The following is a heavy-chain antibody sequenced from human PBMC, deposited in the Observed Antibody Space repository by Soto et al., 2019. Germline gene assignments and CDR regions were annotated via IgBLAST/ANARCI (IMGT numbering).Heavy chain of an antibody. CDR3: ARGGRYTYGYGDYSYGMDV. CDR2: ISGTGSRT. J-gene: IGHJ6*02. V-gene: IGHV3-23*01. CDR1: GFSFGDYA. Sequence: EVQVLESGGGLVQPGGSLRLSCAASGFSFGDYAMSWVRQAPGKGLEWVSGISGTGSRTSYADSVRGRFTISRDNVNNTLSLQMDILRAEDTAVYYCARGGRYTYGYGDYSYGMDVWGQGTTVTVSS. D-gene: IGHD5-18*01.